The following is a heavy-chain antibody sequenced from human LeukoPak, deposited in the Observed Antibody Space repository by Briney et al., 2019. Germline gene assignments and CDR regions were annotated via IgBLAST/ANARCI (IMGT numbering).Heavy chain of an antibody. D-gene: IGHD3-10*01. CDR2: TRNKANSYTT. J-gene: IGHJ5*02. CDR3: ASLYGSGKRWVDP. Sequence: GGSLRLSCAASGFTFSDHYMDWVRQAPGKGLEWVGRTRNKANSYTTEYAASVKGRFTISRDDSKNSLYLQMNSLKTEDTAVYYCASLYGSGKRWVDPWGQGTLVTISS. V-gene: IGHV3-72*01. CDR1: GFTFSDHY.